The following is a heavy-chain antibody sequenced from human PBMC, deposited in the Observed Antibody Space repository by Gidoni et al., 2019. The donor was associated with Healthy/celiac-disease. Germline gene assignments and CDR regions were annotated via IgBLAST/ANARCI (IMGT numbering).Heavy chain of an antibody. CDR2: INPTSGGT. CDR3: AGGGDLTNKNIAVVGFDY. Sequence: QVQLVQSGAEVKKPGASVKVSCKASGYTFTGYYMHWLRQAPGQGLEVMGWINPTSGGTNYEQKFQGRVTMTRDTSPRTAYMWRSRLRSEYTAVYYGAGGGDLTNKNIAVVGFDYWGQGTLVTVSS. V-gene: IGHV1-2*02. CDR1: GYTFTGYY. J-gene: IGHJ4*02. D-gene: IGHD6-19*01.